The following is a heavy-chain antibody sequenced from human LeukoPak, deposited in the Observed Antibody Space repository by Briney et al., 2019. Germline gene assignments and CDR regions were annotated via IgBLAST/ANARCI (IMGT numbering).Heavy chain of an antibody. CDR1: GYTFTSYD. CDR2: MNPNSGNT. Sequence: ASVKVSCKASGYTFTSYDINWVRQATGQGLEWMGWMNPNSGNTGYAQKFQGRVTMTGNTSISTAYMELSSLRPEDTAVYYCARGPHYDFWSGYYTYYYGMDVWGQGTTVTVSS. J-gene: IGHJ6*02. D-gene: IGHD3-3*01. CDR3: ARGPHYDFWSGYYTYYYGMDV. V-gene: IGHV1-8*01.